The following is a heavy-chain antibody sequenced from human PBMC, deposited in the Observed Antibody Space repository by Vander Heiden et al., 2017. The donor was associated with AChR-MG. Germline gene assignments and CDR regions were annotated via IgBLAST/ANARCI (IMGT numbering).Heavy chain of an antibody. CDR1: GFTFTSYS. J-gene: IGHJ3*02. CDR3: ARRHTSSSYAFDI. CDR2: ISSSSSSI. Sequence: VQLVDSGGGLVQPGGSLRLSCVASGFTFTSYSINWVRQAPGKGLEWVSYISSSSSSIYYADSVKGRFTISRDNAKNSLYLQMNSLRDEDTAVYYCARRHTSSSYAFDIWGQGTMVTVSS. D-gene: IGHD6-6*01. V-gene: IGHV3-48*02.